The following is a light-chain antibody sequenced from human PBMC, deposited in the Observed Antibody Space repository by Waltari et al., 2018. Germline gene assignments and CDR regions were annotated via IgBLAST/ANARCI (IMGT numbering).Light chain of an antibody. V-gene: IGKV1-5*03. J-gene: IGKJ1*01. Sequence: DIQMTQSPSTLSASVGDRVTITCRASQSISSGLAWYQQKPGKAPKLLIYKASSLESGVPSRFSGSGSGTEFTLTISSLQPDDFATYYCQQYNSYSETFGQGTKVEIK. CDR1: QSISSG. CDR2: KAS. CDR3: QQYNSYSET.